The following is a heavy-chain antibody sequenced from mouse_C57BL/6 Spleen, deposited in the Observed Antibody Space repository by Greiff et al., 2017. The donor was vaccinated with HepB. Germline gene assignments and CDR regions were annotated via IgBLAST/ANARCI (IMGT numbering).Heavy chain of an antibody. D-gene: IGHD1-1*01. V-gene: IGHV1-26*01. CDR1: GYTFTDYY. CDR2: INPNNGGT. Sequence: EVKLQQSGPELVKPGASVKISCKASGYTFTDYYMNWVKQSHGKSLEWIGDINPNNGGTSYNQKFKGKATLTVDKSSSTAYMELRSLTSEDSAVYYCARSHYGSSYFDVWGTGTTVTVSS. CDR3: ARSHYGSSYFDV. J-gene: IGHJ1*03.